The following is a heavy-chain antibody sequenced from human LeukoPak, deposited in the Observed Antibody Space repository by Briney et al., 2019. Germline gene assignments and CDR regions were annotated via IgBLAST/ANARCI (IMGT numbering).Heavy chain of an antibody. Sequence: GGALTLSFAASGFTFSSYWMSWLRQAPGKGLDWVANIKQDGSEKYYVDSVKGRFTISRDNEKNSLYLKMNSLRAEDTAVYYCARSPRIPTGWGWTEYYFDYWGQGTLVTVSS. V-gene: IGHV3-7*03. J-gene: IGHJ4*02. CDR3: ARSPRIPTGWGWTEYYFDY. D-gene: IGHD2-21*01. CDR2: IKQDGSEK. CDR1: GFTFSSYW.